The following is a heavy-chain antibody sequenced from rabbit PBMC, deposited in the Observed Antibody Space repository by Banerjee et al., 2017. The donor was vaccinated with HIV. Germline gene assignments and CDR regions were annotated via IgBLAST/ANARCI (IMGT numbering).Heavy chain of an antibody. CDR3: ARDSYDDYGDYDGMDL. Sequence: QEQLEESGGDLVKPEGSLTITCTASGFSFSNRYVMCWVRQAPGKGLEWIACINTSSGNTVYASWAKGRFTISRSTSLNTVDLKMTSLTVADTATYFCARDSYDDYGDYDGMDLWGQGTLVTVS. V-gene: IGHV1S43*01. J-gene: IGHJ6*01. CDR1: GFSFSNRYV. D-gene: IGHD2-1*01. CDR2: INTSSGNT.